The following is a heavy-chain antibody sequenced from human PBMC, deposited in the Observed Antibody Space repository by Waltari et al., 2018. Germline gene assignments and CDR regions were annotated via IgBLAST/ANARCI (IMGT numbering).Heavy chain of an antibody. J-gene: IGHJ6*02. Sequence: EVQLVESGGGLVQPGGSLRLSCAASGFTFSSYWMSWVRQAPGKGLEWVANIKQDGSEKKDVDHVKGRFTISRDNAKNSLYLQMNSLRAEDTAVYYCARGYGDPIPYDYYYYGMDVWGQGTTVTVSS. CDR1: GFTFSSYW. CDR2: IKQDGSEK. CDR3: ARGYGDPIPYDYYYYGMDV. D-gene: IGHD4-17*01. V-gene: IGHV3-7*03.